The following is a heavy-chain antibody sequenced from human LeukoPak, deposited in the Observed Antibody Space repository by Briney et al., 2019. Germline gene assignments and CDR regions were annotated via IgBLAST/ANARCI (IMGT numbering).Heavy chain of an antibody. V-gene: IGHV3-33*01. J-gene: IGHJ4*02. CDR3: VRDNAAADGALDY. CDR1: GFTFSSHG. CDR2: IWYDGSHR. D-gene: IGHD5-24*01. Sequence: PGGSLRLSSVASGFTFSSHGMHWVRQAPGKGLEWVAVIWYDGSHRYYPASVKGRFTISRDNSKNTLFLQMDSLRVDDTAVYYCVRDNAAADGALDYWGQGSLVTVSS.